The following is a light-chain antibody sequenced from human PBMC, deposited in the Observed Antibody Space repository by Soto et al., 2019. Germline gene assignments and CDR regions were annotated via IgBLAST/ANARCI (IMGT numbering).Light chain of an antibody. CDR3: MQALQRPRT. CDR2: MSF. V-gene: IGKV2-28*01. J-gene: IGKJ1*01. CDR1: QGISSY. Sequence: TQSPSSLSASVGDRFTITCRVSQGISSYLNWYLQKPGQSPQLLIYMSFNRASGVPDRFSGSGSGTDFTLKISRVEAEDVGVYYCMQALQRPRTFGQGTKVDIK.